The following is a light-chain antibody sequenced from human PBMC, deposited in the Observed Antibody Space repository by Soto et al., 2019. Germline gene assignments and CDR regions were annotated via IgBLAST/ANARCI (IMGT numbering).Light chain of an antibody. CDR1: QSVRTY. Sequence: EIVLTQSPATLSLAPGERASLSWRSRQSVRTYLAWYQQKPGQAPRLLIYDTSTRATGIPARFSGSGSGTDFTLTISSLEPEDFAVYYCQQRSNWPPITFGQGTRLE. CDR3: QQRSNWPPIT. V-gene: IGKV3-11*01. J-gene: IGKJ5*01. CDR2: DTS.